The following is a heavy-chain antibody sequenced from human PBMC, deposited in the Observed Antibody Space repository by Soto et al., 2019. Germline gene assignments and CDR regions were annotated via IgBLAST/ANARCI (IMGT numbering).Heavy chain of an antibody. CDR3: ARDKISGLFDY. CDR1: GGSVSGYY. Sequence: QVQLQQWGAGLLKPSETLSLTCAVYGGSVSGYYWTWIRQPPGTGLEWIGEINHSGSTNYNPSLKRRTTISVDTSKNQFSLKLTSVTAADTAVYYCARDKISGLFDYCGQGTLVTVSS. V-gene: IGHV4-34*01. J-gene: IGHJ4*02. CDR2: INHSGST.